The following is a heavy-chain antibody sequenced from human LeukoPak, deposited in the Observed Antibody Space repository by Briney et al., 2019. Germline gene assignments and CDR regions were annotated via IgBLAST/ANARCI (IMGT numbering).Heavy chain of an antibody. CDR3: ARSVTAFCSGGNCYSGVFDS. D-gene: IGHD2-15*01. Sequence: ASVKVSCKTSGYIFTTYDINWVRQAPGQGLEWMGWISAYNGNTNYAQKLQGRVTMTTDTSTSTAYMELRSLRSDDTAMYYCARSVTAFCSGGNCYSGVFDSWGQGTLVTVSS. V-gene: IGHV1-18*04. CDR2: ISAYNGNT. J-gene: IGHJ4*02. CDR1: GYIFTTYD.